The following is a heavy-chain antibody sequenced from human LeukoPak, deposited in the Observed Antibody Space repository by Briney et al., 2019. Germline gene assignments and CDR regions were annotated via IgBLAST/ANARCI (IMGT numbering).Heavy chain of an antibody. CDR3: ASWAGNTQSDSWSGPFDY. D-gene: IGHD3-3*01. V-gene: IGHV3-21*01. Sequence: GGSLRLSCAASGFTVSSNYMSWVRQAPGKGLEWVSSISSSSSYIYYADSVKGRFTISRDNAKNSLYLQMNSLRAEDTAVYYCASWAGNTQSDSWSGPFDYWGQGTLVTVSS. CDR1: GFTVSSNY. CDR2: ISSSSSYI. J-gene: IGHJ4*02.